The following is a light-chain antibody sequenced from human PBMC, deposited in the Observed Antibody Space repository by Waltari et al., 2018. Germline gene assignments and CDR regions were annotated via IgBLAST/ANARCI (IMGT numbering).Light chain of an antibody. CDR2: KDP. V-gene: IGLV3-27*01. CDR1: ILAEKY. Sequence: SYELTQPSSVSVSPGQTARITCSGDILAEKYVRWFQQRPGQAPVVVIYKDPARPSGTPDRFSGSTSGTTVTLTISGVQADDEADYYCFCAADMTEIFGGGTRLTVL. J-gene: IGLJ2*01. CDR3: FCAADMTEI.